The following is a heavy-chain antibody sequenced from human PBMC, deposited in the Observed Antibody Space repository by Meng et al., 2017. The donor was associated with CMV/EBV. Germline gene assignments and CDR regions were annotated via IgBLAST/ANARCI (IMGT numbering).Heavy chain of an antibody. J-gene: IGHJ6*02. CDR3: ARTAYNSGWWGGDYYPGMDV. CDR1: GFTFTGYY. CDR2: IDPSSGGT. D-gene: IGHD6-19*01. V-gene: IGHV1-2*02. Sequence: ASVQVSCKASGFTFTGYYIHWVRQAPGQGLEWMGWIDPSSGGTNYAQRFQGRVTMTRDTSISTAYMELTRLRSDDTAVYYCARTAYNSGWWGGDYYPGMDVWGQGTTVTVSS.